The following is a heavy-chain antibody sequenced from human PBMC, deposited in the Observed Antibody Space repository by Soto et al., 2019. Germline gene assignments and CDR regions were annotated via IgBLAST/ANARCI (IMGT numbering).Heavy chain of an antibody. D-gene: IGHD6-13*01. CDR3: AIIAAAGANPYYFDY. J-gene: IGHJ4*02. Sequence: QVQLQQWGVGLLKPSETLSLTCAVYGGSFSGYYWSWIRQPPGKGLEWIGEINHSGSTNYNPSLKSRVTISVDTSKNQFSLKLSSVTAADTAVYYSAIIAAAGANPYYFDYWGQGTLVTVSS. CDR2: INHSGST. V-gene: IGHV4-34*01. CDR1: GGSFSGYY.